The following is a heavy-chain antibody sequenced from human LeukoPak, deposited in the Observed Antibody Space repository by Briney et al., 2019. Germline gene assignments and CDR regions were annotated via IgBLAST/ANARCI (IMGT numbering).Heavy chain of an antibody. CDR2: IYHSGST. CDR1: GGSISSGGYY. Sequence: PSETLSLTCTVSGGSISSGGYYWSWIRQPPGKGLEWIGYIYHSGSTYYNPSLKSRVTISVDRSKNQFSLKLSSVTAADTAVYYCARDIAVEGYYYYGMDVWGQGTTVTVSS. CDR3: ARDIAVEGYYYYGMDV. J-gene: IGHJ6*02. D-gene: IGHD6-19*01. V-gene: IGHV4-30-2*01.